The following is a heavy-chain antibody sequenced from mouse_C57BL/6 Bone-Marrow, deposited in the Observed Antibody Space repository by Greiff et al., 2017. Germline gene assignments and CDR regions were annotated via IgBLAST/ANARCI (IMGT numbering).Heavy chain of an antibody. V-gene: IGHV5-2*01. D-gene: IGHD2-4*01. CDR2: INSDGGST. CDR1: EYEFPSHD. CDR3: ARQSTMITTGAMDY. J-gene: IGHJ4*01. Sequence: EVKLVESGGGLVQPGESLKLSCESNEYEFPSHDMSWVRKTPEKRLELVAAINSDGGSTYYPDTMERRFIISRDHTKKTLYLQMSSLRSEDTALYYCARQSTMITTGAMDYWGQGTSVTVSS.